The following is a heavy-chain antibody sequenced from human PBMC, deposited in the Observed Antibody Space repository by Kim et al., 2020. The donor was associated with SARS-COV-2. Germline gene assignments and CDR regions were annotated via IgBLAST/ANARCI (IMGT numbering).Heavy chain of an antibody. CDR2: ISSSGDTT. CDR3: AKEHLDSAWGR. Sequence: GGSLRLSCAASGFTFGSFAMSWLRQTPGKGLEWVSTISSSGDTTHFADSVKGRFTISRDNSKNTLYLQMSSLRAADTAVYWCAKEHLDSAWGRWGQ. V-gene: IGHV3-23*01. D-gene: IGHD3-16*01. CDR1: GFTFGSFA. J-gene: IGHJ1*01.